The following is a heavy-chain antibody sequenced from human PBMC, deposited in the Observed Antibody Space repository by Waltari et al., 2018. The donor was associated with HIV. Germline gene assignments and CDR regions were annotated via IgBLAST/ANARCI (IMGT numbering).Heavy chain of an antibody. V-gene: IGHV3-53*01. CDR2: IYSGGST. CDR3: ARARTYYDFWSGNYSPDYFDY. CDR1: GLTVSSNS. D-gene: IGHD3-3*01. Sequence: EVQLVESGGGLIQLGGVLRLSCAAAGLTVSSNSITCVCQGPGKGMEWVEVIYSGGSTYYADSVKGRFTISRDNSKNTLYLQMNSLRAEDTAVYYCARARTYYDFWSGNYSPDYFDYWGQGTLITVSS. J-gene: IGHJ4*02.